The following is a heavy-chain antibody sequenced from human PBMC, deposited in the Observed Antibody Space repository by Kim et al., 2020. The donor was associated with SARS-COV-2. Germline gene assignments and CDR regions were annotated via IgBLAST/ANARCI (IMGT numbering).Heavy chain of an antibody. J-gene: IGHJ5*02. CDR3: ARRGYKGNWFDP. D-gene: IGHD3-10*01. Sequence: YHNPSLKSRVTISVDTSKNQFSLKLSSVTAADTAVYYCARRGYKGNWFDPWGQGTLVTVSS. V-gene: IGHV4-39*01.